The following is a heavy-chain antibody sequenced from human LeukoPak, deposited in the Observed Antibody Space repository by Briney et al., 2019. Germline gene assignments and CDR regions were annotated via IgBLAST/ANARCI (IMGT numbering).Heavy chain of an antibody. CDR1: GFTFSRYG. V-gene: IGHV3-30*04. CDR2: ISYDGSNK. J-gene: IGHJ4*02. D-gene: IGHD3-16*02. Sequence: GGSLRLSCAASGFTFSRYGMHWVRQAPGKGLEWVTAISYDGSNKYYADSVKGRFTISRDNSKNTLYLQMNSLRAEDTAVYYCAKADYVWGSYRENFDYWGQGTLVTVSS. CDR3: AKADYVWGSYRENFDY.